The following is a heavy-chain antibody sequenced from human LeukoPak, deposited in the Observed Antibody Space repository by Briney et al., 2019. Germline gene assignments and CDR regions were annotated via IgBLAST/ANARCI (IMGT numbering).Heavy chain of an antibody. CDR1: GFTFSSYA. J-gene: IGHJ4*02. CDR3: ARDGFLGPVTAYLDY. D-gene: IGHD2-21*02. V-gene: IGHV3-74*01. CDR2: VKSDGSST. Sequence: GGSLRLSCAASGFTFSSYARRWVRQAPGKGLVWVSRVKSDGSSTSYADSVKGRFTISRDTARNTLYLQMNSLRAEDTAVYYCARDGFLGPVTAYLDYWGQGTPVTVSS.